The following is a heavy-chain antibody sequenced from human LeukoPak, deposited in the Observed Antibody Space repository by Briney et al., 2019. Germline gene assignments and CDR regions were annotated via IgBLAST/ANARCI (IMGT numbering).Heavy chain of an antibody. J-gene: IGHJ4*02. V-gene: IGHV1-24*01. CDR1: GYTLTELS. CDR2: FDPEDGET. Sequence: ASVKVSCKVSGYTLTELSMHWVRQAPGKGLEWMGGFDPEDGETIYAQKFQGRVTMTEDTSTDTAYMELSSLRSEDTAVYYRATDPYYYDSRGDYWGQGTLVTVSS. CDR3: ATDPYYYDSRGDY. D-gene: IGHD3-22*01.